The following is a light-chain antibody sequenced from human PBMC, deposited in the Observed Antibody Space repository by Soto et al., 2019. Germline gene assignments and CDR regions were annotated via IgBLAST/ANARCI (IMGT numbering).Light chain of an antibody. CDR1: QTIGNY. CDR3: QQYDNLPPFT. J-gene: IGKJ5*01. V-gene: IGKV1-33*01. CDR2: DAS. Sequence: DIQMTQAPSSLPASVGDRVTITCRASQTIGNYLNWYQQKPGKAPKLLIYDASNLETGVPSRFSGSGSGTDFTFTISSLQPEDIATYYCQQYDNLPPFTFGQGTRLEIK.